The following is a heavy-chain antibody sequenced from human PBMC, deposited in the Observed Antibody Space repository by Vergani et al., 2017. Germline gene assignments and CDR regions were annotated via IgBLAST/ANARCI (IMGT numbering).Heavy chain of an antibody. Sequence: QLVESGGGWVQPGGSLRLSCVVSGFDFSSYIMNWVRQAPGKGLEWVSFVSTGTKSQSYAESVKGRFTISRDSAKNSLYLQMDSLRAEDTAVYYCARSNSGSYYGGDYYYYGMDVWGQGTTVTVSS. D-gene: IGHD1-26*01. CDR3: ARSNSGSYYGGDYYYYGMDV. CDR2: VSTGTKSQ. V-gene: IGHV3-48*01. CDR1: GFDFSSYI. J-gene: IGHJ6*02.